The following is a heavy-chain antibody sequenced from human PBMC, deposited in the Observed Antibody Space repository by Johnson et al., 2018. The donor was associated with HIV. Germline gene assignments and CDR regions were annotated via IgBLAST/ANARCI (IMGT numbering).Heavy chain of an antibody. Sequence: PGKGLEWVGRIKSKSDGGTTDYAAPVRGRFSISRDDSETTVYLQMNSLKIEDTAVYYCTTNFWSGFYPDAFDIWGQGTMVTVSS. CDR2: IKSKSDGGTT. CDR3: TTNFWSGFYPDAFDI. J-gene: IGHJ3*02. D-gene: IGHD3-3*01. V-gene: IGHV3-15*01.